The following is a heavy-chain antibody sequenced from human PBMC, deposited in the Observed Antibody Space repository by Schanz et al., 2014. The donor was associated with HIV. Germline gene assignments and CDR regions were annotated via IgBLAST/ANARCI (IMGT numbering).Heavy chain of an antibody. V-gene: IGHV3-33*01. CDR2: IWHNGNYK. Sequence: QAQLVESGGGVVQPGGSLRLSCAASGFIFRKYGLHWVRQAPGKGLEWVAVIWHNGNYKYYAESVKGRFTISRDNSYDTMFLQMNSLTPADTGVYYCARDWGKDQPIDHWGQGTLVTVSS. CDR3: ARDWGKDQPIDH. CDR1: GFIFRKYG. J-gene: IGHJ4*02. D-gene: IGHD3-16*01.